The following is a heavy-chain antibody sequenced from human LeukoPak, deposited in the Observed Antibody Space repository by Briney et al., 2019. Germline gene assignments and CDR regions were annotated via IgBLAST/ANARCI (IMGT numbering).Heavy chain of an antibody. V-gene: IGHV3-30*18. CDR2: ISYDGSNK. CDR1: GFTFSSYG. CDR3: AKGYCSSTSCIDY. D-gene: IGHD2-2*01. Sequence: GRSLRLSCAASGFTFSSYGMHWVRQAPGKGLEWVAVISYDGSNKYYADSVKGRFTISRDNSKNTLYLQMNSLRAEDTAVYYCAKGYCSSTSCIDYWGQGTLVTVSS. J-gene: IGHJ4*02.